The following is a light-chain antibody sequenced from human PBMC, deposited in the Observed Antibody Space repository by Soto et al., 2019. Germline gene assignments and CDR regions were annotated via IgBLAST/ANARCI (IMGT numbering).Light chain of an antibody. CDR3: QQHTSYSAT. J-gene: IGKJ4*01. Sequence: DIQMTQSPSTLSASVGDRVTITCRASQSISTYLAWYQQKPGKAPKLLIFDASTLKTGVPLRFRGIGSGTEFTLTISSLQPDDFATYYCQQHTSYSATFGGGTKVEIK. CDR1: QSISTY. CDR2: DAS. V-gene: IGKV1-5*01.